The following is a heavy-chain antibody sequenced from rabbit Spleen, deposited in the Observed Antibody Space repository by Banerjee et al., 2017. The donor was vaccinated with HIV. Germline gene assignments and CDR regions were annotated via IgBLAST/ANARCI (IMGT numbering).Heavy chain of an antibody. J-gene: IGHJ4*01. V-gene: IGHV1S40*01. Sequence: QSLEESGGDLVKPGASLTLTCTASGFSFSSSDYMCWVHQAPGKGLEWIACIYAGSSGSAYYASWAKGRFTISKTSSTTVTLQMTSLTAADTATYFCAREVLYAAYAGFGDATIYYFDLWGQGTLVTVS. CDR1: GFSFSSSDY. CDR2: IYAGSSGSA. D-gene: IGHD6-1*01. CDR3: AREVLYAAYAGFGDATIYYFDL.